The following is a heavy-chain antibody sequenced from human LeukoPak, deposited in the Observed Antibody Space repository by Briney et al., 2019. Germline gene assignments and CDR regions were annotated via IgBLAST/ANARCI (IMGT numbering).Heavy chain of an antibody. CDR2: TYYRSKWSN. J-gene: IGHJ5*01. Sequence: SQTLSLTCAISGDSVSTNSATWTWLRQSPSRGLEWLGRTYYRSKWSNDYAVSMKSRITINPDTSKNQFPLQLNSVTPEDTAVYYCARLVGASWFDSWGQGTLGTVSS. CDR1: GDSVSTNSAT. D-gene: IGHD1-26*01. CDR3: ARLVGASWFDS. V-gene: IGHV6-1*01.